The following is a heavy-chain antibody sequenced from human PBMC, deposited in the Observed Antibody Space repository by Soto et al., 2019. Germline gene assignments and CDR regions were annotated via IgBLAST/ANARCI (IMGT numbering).Heavy chain of an antibody. V-gene: IGHV3-33*01. CDR1: GFTFSSYG. Sequence: QAQLVESGGGVVQPGRSLRLSCAASGFTFSSYGMHWVRQAPGKGLEWVAVIWYDGSNKYYAESVKGRFTISRDNSKNTLYLQMNSLRAEDTAVYYCARWGIAAGDYWGQGTLVTVSS. J-gene: IGHJ4*02. CDR2: IWYDGSNK. CDR3: ARWGIAAGDY. D-gene: IGHD6-13*01.